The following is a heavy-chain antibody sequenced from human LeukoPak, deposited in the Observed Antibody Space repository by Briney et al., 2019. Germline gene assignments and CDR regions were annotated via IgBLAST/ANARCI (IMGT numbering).Heavy chain of an antibody. J-gene: IGHJ5*02. D-gene: IGHD3-22*01. V-gene: IGHV1-2*02. Sequence: GASVMVSCKASGYTFTGYYMHWVRQAPGQGLEWMGWINPNSGGTNYAQKFQGRVTMTRDTSISTAYMELSRLRSDDTAVYYCARAQGYYYDSSGYYLWSWGQGTLVTVSS. CDR3: ARAQGYYYDSSGYYLWS. CDR1: GYTFTGYY. CDR2: INPNSGGT.